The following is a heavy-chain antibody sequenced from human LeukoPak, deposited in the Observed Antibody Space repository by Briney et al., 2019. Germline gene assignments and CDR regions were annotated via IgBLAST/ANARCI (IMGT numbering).Heavy chain of an antibody. CDR2: IHSSGGT. J-gene: IGHJ5*02. D-gene: IGHD2-2*01. CDR3: AREGASWGFT. V-gene: IGHV4-61*02. Sequence: SETLSLTCTVSGDSISSGRYYWSWIRQPAGKGLEWIGRIHSSGGTEYYPSLKRRVTISVDTAKNQFSLKLTSVTAADTAVYYCAREGASWGFTWGQGTLVTVSS. CDR1: GDSISSGRYY.